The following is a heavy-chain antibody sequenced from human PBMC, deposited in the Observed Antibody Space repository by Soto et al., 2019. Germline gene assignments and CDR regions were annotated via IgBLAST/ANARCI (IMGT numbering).Heavy chain of an antibody. CDR2: IWSDGSDK. CDR3: ARDTLNMAVGNGNYIDH. CDR1: GFTFSIYG. V-gene: IGHV3-33*01. J-gene: IGHJ4*02. D-gene: IGHD2-8*01. Sequence: QVQLVESGGGVVQPGRSLRLSCAASGFTFSIYGIHWVRQAPGKGLEWVAVIWSDGSDKYYADSVKGRFTISRDNSKNTLYLQMNSLRAEDTAVYFCARDTLNMAVGNGNYIDHWGQGTLVTVSS.